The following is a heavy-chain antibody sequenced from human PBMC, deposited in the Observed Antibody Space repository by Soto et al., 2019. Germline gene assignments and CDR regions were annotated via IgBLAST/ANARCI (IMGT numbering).Heavy chain of an antibody. D-gene: IGHD6-19*01. CDR2: IYYSGSA. CDR3: VDMIGQWLPRD. J-gene: IGHJ4*02. V-gene: IGHV4-59*01. CDR1: GGSISSYY. Sequence: PSETLSLTCTVSGGSISSYYCSWIRQPPGKGLEWIGYIYYSGSANYNPSLKSRVTISVDTSKNQFSLKLSSVTAADTAVYYCVDMIGQWLPRDWGQGPVVTVSS.